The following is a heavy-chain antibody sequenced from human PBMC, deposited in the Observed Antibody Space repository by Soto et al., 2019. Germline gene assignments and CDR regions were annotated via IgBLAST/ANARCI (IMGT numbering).Heavy chain of an antibody. J-gene: IGHJ4*02. D-gene: IGHD2-21*02. CDR3: ALKVVTYYDN. CDR2: INPAGGTT. Sequence: QVQLVQSGAEVKKTGASVRISCRASGYSFTSTYVHWVRQAPGQGPEWMGIINPAGGTTYYAQKLQGRLTITSDTSTDTVFMDLNDLTSEDTAVYFCALKVVTYYDNWGQGTLLTVSS. CDR1: GYSFTSTY. V-gene: IGHV1-46*01.